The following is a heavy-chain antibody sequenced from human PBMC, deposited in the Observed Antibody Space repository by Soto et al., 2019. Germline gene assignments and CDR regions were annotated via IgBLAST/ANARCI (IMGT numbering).Heavy chain of an antibody. D-gene: IGHD5-12*01. CDR1: GFTFSSYW. Sequence: EVQLVESGGGLVQPGGSLRLSCAASGFTFSSYWMSWVRQAPGTGLEWVANIKQDGSEKYYVDSVKGRFTISRDNAKNSLYLQMNSLRAEDTAVYYCAREGGYDYLNWFDPWGQGTLVTVSS. CDR2: IKQDGSEK. J-gene: IGHJ5*02. V-gene: IGHV3-7*01. CDR3: AREGGYDYLNWFDP.